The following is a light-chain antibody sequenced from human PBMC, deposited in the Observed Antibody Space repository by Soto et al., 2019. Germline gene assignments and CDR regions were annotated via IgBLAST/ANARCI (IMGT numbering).Light chain of an antibody. J-gene: IGKJ4*01. V-gene: IGKV1-9*01. CDR1: QDINSY. CDR2: GAS. Sequence: DVQLTQSPSFLSASVGDRVTFTCRASQDINSYLAWYQQKPGKAPKLLIYGASRLQNGLPSRFSGSGSGTESLLTISSQQAEYFATYYCQQLNSYPTFGGGTKVEIK. CDR3: QQLNSYPT.